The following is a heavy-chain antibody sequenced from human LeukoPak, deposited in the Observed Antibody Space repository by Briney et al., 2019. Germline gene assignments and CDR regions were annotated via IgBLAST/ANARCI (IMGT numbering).Heavy chain of an antibody. Sequence: ASVKVSCKASGYTFTTYGITWVRLPHGQGLEWMGWISANNGNTKYAQKLQDRVTMTTDTSTSTEHMELMGLRSDDTAVVYCSRDYDSSSGYYRNAFDIWGQGTMVTFS. J-gene: IGHJ3*02. CDR3: SRDYDSSSGYYRNAFDI. CDR2: ISANNGNT. CDR1: GYTFTTYG. V-gene: IGHV1-18*01. D-gene: IGHD3-3*01.